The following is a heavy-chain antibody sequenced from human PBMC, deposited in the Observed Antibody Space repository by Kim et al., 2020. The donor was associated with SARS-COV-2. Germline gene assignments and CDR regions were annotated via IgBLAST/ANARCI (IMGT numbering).Heavy chain of an antibody. J-gene: IGHJ4*02. Sequence: YNPSLKSRVTLSVDTSKNQFSLKLSSVTAADAAVYYCARDSSSSGFFLDYWGQGTLVTVSS. CDR3: ARDSSSSGFFLDY. V-gene: IGHV4-59*01. D-gene: IGHD3-9*01.